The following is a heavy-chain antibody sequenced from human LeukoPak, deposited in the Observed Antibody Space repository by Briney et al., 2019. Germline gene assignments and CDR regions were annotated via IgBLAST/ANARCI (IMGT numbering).Heavy chain of an antibody. CDR2: IWYDGSNK. CDR1: GFTFSSYG. D-gene: IGHD6-19*01. V-gene: IGHV3-33*06. CDR3: AKQADTYYFDY. J-gene: IGHJ4*02. Sequence: PGRSLRLSCAASGFTFSSYGMHWVRQAPGKGLEWVAVIWYDGSNKYYADSVKGRFTISRDNSKNTLYLQMNSLSAEDTAVYYCAKQADTYYFDYWGQGTLVTVSS.